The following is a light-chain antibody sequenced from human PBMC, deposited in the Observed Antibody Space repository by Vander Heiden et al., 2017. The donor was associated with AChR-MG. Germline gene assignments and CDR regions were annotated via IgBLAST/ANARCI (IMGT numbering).Light chain of an antibody. CDR1: SSNIGAGYD. CDR3: QSYDSSLSVV. J-gene: IGLJ2*01. V-gene: IGLV1-40*01. CDR2: DNN. Sequence: QSVLTQPPLVSGAPWQRVTISCTGSSSNIGAGYDVHWYQQLPGTAPQLLIYDNNNRPAGVPDRFAGSKSGTSASLAITGLQAEDEADYYCQSYDSSLSVVFGGGTKLTVL.